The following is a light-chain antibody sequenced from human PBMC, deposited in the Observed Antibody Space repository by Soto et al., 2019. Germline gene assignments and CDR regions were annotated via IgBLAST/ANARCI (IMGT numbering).Light chain of an antibody. CDR3: QQSSKTLIT. CDR2: SAS. J-gene: IGKJ5*01. V-gene: IGKV1-39*01. CDR1: QNIHVY. Sequence: DIQMTQTPSTLSASVGDRVSITCLASQNIHVYLNWYQQKPGKAPKLLIYSASNLQTGAPSRFSGSGSGTDFTLTISSLQPEDFATYYCQQSSKTLITFGQGTRLDMK.